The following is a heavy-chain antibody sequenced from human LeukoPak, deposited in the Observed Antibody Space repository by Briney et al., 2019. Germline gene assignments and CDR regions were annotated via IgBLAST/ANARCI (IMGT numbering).Heavy chain of an antibody. CDR1: GGSISSGDYY. CDR3: ARDPLQGYDGSGYPEYFQH. D-gene: IGHD3-22*01. CDR2: IYYSGST. J-gene: IGHJ1*01. Sequence: SETLSLTCTVSGGSISSGDYYWSWIRQPPGKGLEWIGYIYYSGSTYYNPSLKSRVTISVDTSKNQFSLKLSSVTAADTAVYYCARDPLQGYDGSGYPEYFQHWGQGTLVTVSS. V-gene: IGHV4-30-4*08.